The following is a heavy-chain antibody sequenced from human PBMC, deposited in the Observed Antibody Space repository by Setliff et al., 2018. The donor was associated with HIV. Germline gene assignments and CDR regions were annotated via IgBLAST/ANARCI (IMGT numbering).Heavy chain of an antibody. CDR2: IRSKANGGTT. D-gene: IGHD2-21*01. J-gene: IGHJ4*02. CDR3: TTGTRLVD. CDR1: GFSVSYAW. V-gene: IGHV3-15*01. Sequence: LRLSCAASGFSVSYAWMSWVRQAPGKGLEWVGHIRSKANGGTTEYAAPVKGRFTISRDDSRDTVYLDMNSLKIEDTAVYYCTTGTRLVDWGQGALVTVSS.